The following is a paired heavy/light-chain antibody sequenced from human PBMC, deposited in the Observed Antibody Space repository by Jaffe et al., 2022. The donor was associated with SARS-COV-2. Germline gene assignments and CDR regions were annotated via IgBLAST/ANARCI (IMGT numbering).Heavy chain of an antibody. J-gene: IGHJ5*02. D-gene: IGHD3-10*01. CDR3: VRRGTNGEPKTYDP. V-gene: IGHV4-39*02. CDR1: GGSVSSTGYY. Sequence: QLQLQESGPGLLKPSETLSLTCTVSGGSVSSTGYYWGWIRQPAGKGLEWIGSVNYSGYTYCNPSLKSRVTISVDTSKNYFSLKLSSVTAADTAVYYCVRRGTNGEPKTYDPWGQGILVTVSS. CDR2: VNYSGYT.
Light chain of an antibody. V-gene: IGLV2-14*03. CDR3: SSYTSSGTWV. Sequence: QSALTQPASVSGSPGQSITISCTGTTSDVGGYNYVSWYRQHPGKAPKLMIYDVTYRPSGVSSRFSGSKSGNTASLTISGLQADDEADYYCSSYTSSGTWVFGGGTKLTVL. J-gene: IGLJ3*02. CDR1: TSDVGGYNY. CDR2: DVT.